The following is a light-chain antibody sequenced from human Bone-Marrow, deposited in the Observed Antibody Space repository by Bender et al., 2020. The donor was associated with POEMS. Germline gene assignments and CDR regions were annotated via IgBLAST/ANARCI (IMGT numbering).Light chain of an antibody. CDR3: AGWDDSLNGWV. CDR1: SSNLGSNT. V-gene: IGLV1-44*01. Sequence: QSVFIQPPSASGTPGQQVTISFSGSSSNLGSNTVNWYQRLPATAPKLLIHSNSQRPSGVPVRFTGSKSGTSGSLAISDLQSEDEAYYYCAGWDDSLNGWVFGGGTKLTVL. CDR2: SNS. J-gene: IGLJ3*02.